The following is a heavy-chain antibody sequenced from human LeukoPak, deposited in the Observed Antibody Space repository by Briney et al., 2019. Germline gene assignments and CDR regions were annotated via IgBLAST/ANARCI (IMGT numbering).Heavy chain of an antibody. CDR3: ARGTTGVTTGYYYYYYMDV. V-gene: IGHV4-34*01. CDR1: GGSFSGYY. J-gene: IGHJ6*03. CDR2: INHSGST. D-gene: IGHD4-17*01. Sequence: SETLSLTCAVYGGSFSGYYWSWIRQPPGKGLEWIGEINHSGSTNYNPSLKSRVTISVDTSKNQISLKLSSVTAADTAVYYCARGTTGVTTGYYYYYYMDVWGKGTTVTVSS.